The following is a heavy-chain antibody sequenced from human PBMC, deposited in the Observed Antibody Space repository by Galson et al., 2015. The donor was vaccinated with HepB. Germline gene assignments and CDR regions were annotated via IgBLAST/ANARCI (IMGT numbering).Heavy chain of an antibody. V-gene: IGHV3-23*01. J-gene: IGHJ4*02. D-gene: IGHD5/OR15-5a*01. CDR1: GFNFRRYA. CDR2: VSGSGTGT. Sequence: SLRLSCAASGFNFRRYAMSWVRQAPGKGLEWVSTVSGSGTGTYYADSVKGRFAISRDSSKNSLYLQMDNLRAEDTATYYCATGGTFYEGDFWGQGTLVTVSS. CDR3: ATGGTFYEGDF.